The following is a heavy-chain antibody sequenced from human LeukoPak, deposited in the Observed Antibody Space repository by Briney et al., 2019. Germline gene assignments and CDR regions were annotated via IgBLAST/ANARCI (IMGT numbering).Heavy chain of an antibody. D-gene: IGHD2-2*01. Sequence: GGSLRLSCVGSGFTSIAYALTWARQAPGKGLEWVSGISGGGVTTYYADSVKGRFTISRDNSKNTLYLQMNSLRAEDTAVYYCARDRTYCSSTSCPIDYWGQGTLVTVSS. J-gene: IGHJ4*02. V-gene: IGHV3-23*01. CDR3: ARDRTYCSSTSCPIDY. CDR1: GFTSIAYA. CDR2: ISGGGVTT.